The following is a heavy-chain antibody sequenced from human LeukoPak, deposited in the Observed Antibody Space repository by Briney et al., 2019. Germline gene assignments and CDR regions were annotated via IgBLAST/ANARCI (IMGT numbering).Heavy chain of an antibody. J-gene: IGHJ3*01. CDR2: INPDSGGT. Sequence: GVSVKVSCKASGYTFTGYYMHWVRQAPGQGLEWMGWINPDSGGTNNAQKFQGRVTMTRDTSISTAYMELSRLRSDDTAVYYCARTFYDTLDSDAFDFWGQGKMGIVSS. CDR3: ARTFYDTLDSDAFDF. V-gene: IGHV1-2*02. D-gene: IGHD2/OR15-2a*01. CDR1: GYTFTGYY.